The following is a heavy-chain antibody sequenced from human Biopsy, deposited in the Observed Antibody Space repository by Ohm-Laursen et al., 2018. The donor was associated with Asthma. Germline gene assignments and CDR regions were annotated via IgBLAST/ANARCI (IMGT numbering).Heavy chain of an antibody. CDR3: ARVPTTLRYFDL. D-gene: IGHD2-15*01. V-gene: IGHV4-59*07. J-gene: IGHJ2*01. CDR2: IYYTGTT. CDR1: GGSISGFY. Sequence: SDTLSLTCTVSGGSISGFYWSWIRQPPGKGLEWIGYIYYTGTTNYNPSIKRRVSISVDTSKNQFSLKLTSVTAADTAVYYCARVPTTLRYFDLWGRGTLVTVSS.